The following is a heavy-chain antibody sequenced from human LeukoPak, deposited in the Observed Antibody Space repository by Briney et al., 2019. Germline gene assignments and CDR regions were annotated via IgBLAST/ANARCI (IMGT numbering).Heavy chain of an antibody. Sequence: ASVKVFCKASGYTFTRDGMNWVRQAPGQGLEWMGWINTNTGNPTYAQGFTGRYVFSLDTSVSTAYLQISGLKADDTAVYYCGRDPKLGIRGYTYGYIDYWGQGTLVTVSS. CDR2: INTNTGNP. V-gene: IGHV7-4-1*02. CDR1: GYTFTRDG. J-gene: IGHJ4*02. D-gene: IGHD5-18*01. CDR3: GRDPKLGIRGYTYGYIDY.